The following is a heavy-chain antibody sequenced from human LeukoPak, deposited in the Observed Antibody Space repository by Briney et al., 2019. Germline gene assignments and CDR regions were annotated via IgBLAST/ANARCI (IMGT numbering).Heavy chain of an antibody. CDR1: GFSFSGHW. CDR2: ISPTGSTT. Sequence: GGSLRLSCTASGFSFSGHWMHWAHQLPGKGLVWVSRISPTGSTTSYADSVKGRFTVSRDNSKNTLYLQMNSLRVEDTAVYYCARPSHPKTNGWYYFFGMDVWGQGTTVTVSS. D-gene: IGHD6-19*01. J-gene: IGHJ6*02. CDR3: ARPSHPKTNGWYYFFGMDV. V-gene: IGHV3-74*01.